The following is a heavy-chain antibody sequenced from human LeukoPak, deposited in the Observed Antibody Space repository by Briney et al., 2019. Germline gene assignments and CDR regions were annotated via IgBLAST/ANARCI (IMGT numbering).Heavy chain of an antibody. Sequence: GSSVKVSCKASGGTFSSYAISWVRQAPGQGLEWMGGIIPIFGAANYAQKFQGRVTITTDESTSTAYMELSSLRSEDTAVYYCAREGRYQLRVAPFDYWGQGTLVTVSS. CDR2: IIPIFGAA. J-gene: IGHJ4*02. D-gene: IGHD2-2*01. CDR3: AREGRYQLRVAPFDY. V-gene: IGHV1-69*05. CDR1: GGTFSSYA.